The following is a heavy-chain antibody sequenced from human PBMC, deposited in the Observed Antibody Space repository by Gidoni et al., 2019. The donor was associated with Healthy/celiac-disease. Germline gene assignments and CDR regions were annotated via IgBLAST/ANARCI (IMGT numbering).Heavy chain of an antibody. CDR2: IKQDGSEK. CDR1: GFTVSSYW. J-gene: IGHJ6*02. D-gene: IGHD6-13*01. CDR3: ARGYSSSWYVDYYYYGMDV. V-gene: IGHV3-7*01. Sequence: EVQLVESGGGLVQPGGSMSLACAASGFTVSSYWLSWVRQAPGKGLEWGANIKQDGSEKYYVDTVKSRFTISRDNAKNSLYLQMNSLRAEDTAVYYCARGYSSSWYVDYYYYGMDVWGQGTTVTVSS.